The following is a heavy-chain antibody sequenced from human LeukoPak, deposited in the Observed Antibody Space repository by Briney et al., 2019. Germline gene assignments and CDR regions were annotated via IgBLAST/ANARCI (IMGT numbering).Heavy chain of an antibody. CDR2: INPSGGST. D-gene: IGHD5-24*01. CDR1: GYTFTSYY. V-gene: IGHV1-46*01. CDR3: ATWEMATIPDYYYYYGMDV. Sequence: SVKVSCKASGYTFTSYYMHWVRQAPGQGLEWMGIINPSGGSTSYAQKFQGRVTMTRDTSTSTVYMELSSLRSEDTAVYYCATWEMATIPDYYYYYGMDVWGQGTTVTVSS. J-gene: IGHJ6*02.